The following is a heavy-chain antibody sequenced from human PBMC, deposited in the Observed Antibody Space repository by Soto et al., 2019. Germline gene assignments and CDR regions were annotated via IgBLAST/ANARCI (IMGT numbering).Heavy chain of an antibody. J-gene: IGHJ5*02. CDR2: IYYSGST. V-gene: IGHV4-59*01. CDR3: ARGTRYSYGEMSGFDP. Sequence: SETLSLTCTVSGGSISSYYWSWIRQPPGKGLEWIGYIYYSGSTNYNPSLKSRVTISVDTSKNQFSLKLSSVTAADTAVYYCARGTRYSYGEMSGFDPWGQGTLVTVSS. D-gene: IGHD5-18*01. CDR1: GGSISSYY.